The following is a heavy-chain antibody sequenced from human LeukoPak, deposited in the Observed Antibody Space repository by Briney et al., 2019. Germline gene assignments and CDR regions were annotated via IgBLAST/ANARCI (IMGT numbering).Heavy chain of an antibody. D-gene: IGHD3-16*02. V-gene: IGHV3-48*03. CDR2: ISSSGSTI. CDR3: ARAIYDYVWGSYRYNAFDI. CDR1: GFTFSSYE. Sequence: GGSLRLSCAASGFTFSSYEMNWVRQAPGKELEWVSYISSSGSTIYYADSVKGRFTISRDNAKNSLYLQMNSLRAEDTAVYYCARAIYDYVWGSYRYNAFDIWGQGTMVTVSS. J-gene: IGHJ3*02.